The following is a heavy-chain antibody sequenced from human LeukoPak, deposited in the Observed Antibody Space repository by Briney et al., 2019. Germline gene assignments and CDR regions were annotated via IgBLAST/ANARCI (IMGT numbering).Heavy chain of an antibody. CDR2: FNVGHGNT. J-gene: IGHJ4*02. CDR3: ASQYYYGPTGYYGGFDY. V-gene: IGHV1-3*01. Sequence: ASVKVSCKPSGYTFTTYAIHWVRQAPGDRLEWMGCFNVGHGNTEYSERFQGRVTITTDASATTHFMELSSLRSGDAAVYYCASQYYYGPTGYYGGFDYWGQGTPVTVSS. D-gene: IGHD3-22*01. CDR1: GYTFTTYA.